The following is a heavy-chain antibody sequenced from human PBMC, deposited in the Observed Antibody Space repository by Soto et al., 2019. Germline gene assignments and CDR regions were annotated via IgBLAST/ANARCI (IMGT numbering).Heavy chain of an antibody. V-gene: IGHV3-30*18. D-gene: IGHD6-19*01. Sequence: VQLVESGGGVVQPGRSLRLSCAASGFTFSDYAMHWVRQAPGKGLEWVAVVSHDGRNTHYADSVKGRFTIARDSSYNTVSLEMTSLRAEDTAVYYCGKGGRQWLVTADFNYWGQGARVTVSS. CDR2: VSHDGRNT. CDR1: GFTFSDYA. J-gene: IGHJ4*02. CDR3: GKGGRQWLVTADFNY.